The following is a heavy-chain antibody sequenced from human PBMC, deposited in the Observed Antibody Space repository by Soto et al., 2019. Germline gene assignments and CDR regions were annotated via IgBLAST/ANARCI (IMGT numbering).Heavy chain of an antibody. CDR1: GFSLSTSGVG. CDR2: IYWNDDK. CDR3: AHRRGGYSSSWYGTFDP. V-gene: IGHV2-5*01. J-gene: IGHJ5*02. Sequence: SGPTLVNPTQTLTLTCAFSGFSLSTSGVGVGWIRQPPGKALEWLALIYWNDDKRYSPSLKSRLTITKDTSKNQVVLTMTNMDPVDTATYYCAHRRGGYSSSWYGTFDPWGQGTLVTVSS. D-gene: IGHD6-13*01.